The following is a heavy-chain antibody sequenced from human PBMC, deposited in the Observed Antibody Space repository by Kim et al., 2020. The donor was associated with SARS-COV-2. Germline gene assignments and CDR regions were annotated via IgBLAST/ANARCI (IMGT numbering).Heavy chain of an antibody. CDR1: GGSFSGYY. CDR2: INHSGST. Sequence: SETLSLTCAVYGGSFSGYYWSWIRQPPGKGLEWIGEINHSGSTNYNPSLKSRVTISVDTSKNQFSLKLSSVTAADTAVYYCARGPYDYVWGSYRNHLDYWGQGTLVTVSS. D-gene: IGHD3-16*02. V-gene: IGHV4-34*01. J-gene: IGHJ4*02. CDR3: ARGPYDYVWGSYRNHLDY.